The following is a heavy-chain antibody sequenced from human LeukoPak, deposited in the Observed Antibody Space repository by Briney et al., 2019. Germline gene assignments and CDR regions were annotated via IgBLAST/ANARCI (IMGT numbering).Heavy chain of an antibody. CDR1: GFTFSSYS. CDR3: AGDRVLRFLEWLLPFDY. Sequence: GGSLRLSCAASGFTFSSYSMNWVRQAPGKGLEWVSSISSSSSYIYYADSVKGRFTISRDNAKNSLYLQMNSLRAEDTAVYYCAGDRVLRFLEWLLPFDYWGQGTLVTVSS. CDR2: ISSSSSYI. J-gene: IGHJ4*02. V-gene: IGHV3-21*01. D-gene: IGHD3-3*01.